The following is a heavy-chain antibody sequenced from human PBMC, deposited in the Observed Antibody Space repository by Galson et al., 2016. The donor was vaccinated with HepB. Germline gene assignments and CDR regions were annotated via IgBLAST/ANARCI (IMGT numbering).Heavy chain of an antibody. D-gene: IGHD4-17*01. V-gene: IGHV3-21*01. CDR2: ISSGSSYI. J-gene: IGHJ4*02. Sequence: SLRLSCAASGFTFSSYSMDWVRQAPGKGLEWVSSISSGSSYIYDADSVKGRFTISRDNAKNSPYLQMNSLRAEDTAVYYCARAVSWDYGDYAGYWGQGTLVTVSS. CDR3: ARAVSWDYGDYAGY. CDR1: GFTFSSYS.